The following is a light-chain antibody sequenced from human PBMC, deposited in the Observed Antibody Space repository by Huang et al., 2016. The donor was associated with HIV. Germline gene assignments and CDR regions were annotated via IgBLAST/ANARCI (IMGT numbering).Light chain of an antibody. CDR2: VAS. V-gene: IGKV3-20*01. CDR3: QHYGTSPQT. Sequence: EIVLTQSPGTLSLSPGEGATLSCRASQSINNNYLAWFQQKPGQPPRLLIYVASCRATGVPDRFTGSGSGTDFNLTISRLETEDFAMYFCQHYGTSPQTFGQGTKLEIK. J-gene: IGKJ2*01. CDR1: QSINNNY.